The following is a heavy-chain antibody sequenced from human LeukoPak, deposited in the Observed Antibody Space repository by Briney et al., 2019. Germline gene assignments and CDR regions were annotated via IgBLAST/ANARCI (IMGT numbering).Heavy chain of an antibody. J-gene: IGHJ4*02. CDR2: INPSGGTT. CDR1: GYTFTSYD. D-gene: IGHD6-19*01. CDR3: ARFAVHRRLTVAGQFGLDY. V-gene: IGHV1-46*01. Sequence: ASVKVSCKASGYTFTSYDINWVRQAPGQGLEWMGIINPSGGTTNYAQKFKGRVTMTRDTSTSTVYMELSSLRSEDTAVYYCARFAVHRRLTVAGQFGLDYWGQGTLVTVSS.